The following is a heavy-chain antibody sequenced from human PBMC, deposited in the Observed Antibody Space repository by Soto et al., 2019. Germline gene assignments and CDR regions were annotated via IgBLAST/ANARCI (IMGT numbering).Heavy chain of an antibody. J-gene: IGHJ5*02. D-gene: IGHD3-16*01. V-gene: IGHV4-30-2*01. CDR1: GGSISSGNSYS. CDR3: ARAVAPYLGTWFDP. Sequence: QLQLQESGSGLVKPSQTLSLTCAVSGGSISSGNSYSWSWIRQPLGKGLEWIGSISHTGSTSYNPSLKGRVSMSVDKSKNQFALKLSSVTAAEMAVYFCARAVAPYLGTWFDPWGHGTLVSVSS. CDR2: ISHTGST.